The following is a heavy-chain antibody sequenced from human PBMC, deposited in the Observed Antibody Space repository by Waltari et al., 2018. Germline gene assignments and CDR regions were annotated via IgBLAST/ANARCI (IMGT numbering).Heavy chain of an antibody. D-gene: IGHD3-3*01. Sequence: QVQLVESGGGVVQPGRSLRLSCAASGFTFSSYAMHWVRQAPGKGLEWVAVISYDGSNKYYADSVKGRFTISRDNSKNTLYLQMNSLRAEDTAVYYCARDLEGYYDFWSGLDVWGQGTTVTVSS. CDR3: ARDLEGYYDFWSGLDV. CDR1: GFTFSSYA. J-gene: IGHJ6*02. CDR2: ISYDGSNK. V-gene: IGHV3-30-3*01.